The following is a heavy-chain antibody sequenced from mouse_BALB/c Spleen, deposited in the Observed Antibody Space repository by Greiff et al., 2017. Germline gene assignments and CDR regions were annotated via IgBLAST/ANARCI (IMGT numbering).Heavy chain of an antibody. CDR1: GFTFSDYY. CDR3: ARDQDRYGFDY. Sequence: DVKLVESGGGLVKPGGSLKLSCAASGFTFSDYYMYWVRQTPEKRLEWVATISDGGSYTYYPDSVKGRFTISRDNAKNNLYLQMSSLKSEDTAMYYCARDQDRYGFDYWGQGTTLTVSS. J-gene: IGHJ2*01. V-gene: IGHV5-4*02. CDR2: ISDGGSYT. D-gene: IGHD2-14*01.